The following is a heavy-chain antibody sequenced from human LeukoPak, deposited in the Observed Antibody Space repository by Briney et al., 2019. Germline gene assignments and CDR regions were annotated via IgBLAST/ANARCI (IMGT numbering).Heavy chain of an antibody. CDR1: GFTFSSYS. D-gene: IGHD3-10*01. CDR3: GRHRSGSGTYFIDY. V-gene: IGHV3-7*01. CDR2: MKKDGSET. Sequence: PGGSLRLSCVVSGFTFSSYSMIWVRQAPGKGLQWVANMKKDGSETKYVESVKGRFTISRDNAKNSLYPQMNSLRAEDTAVYYCGRHRSGSGTYFIDYWGQRTLVSVSS. J-gene: IGHJ4*02.